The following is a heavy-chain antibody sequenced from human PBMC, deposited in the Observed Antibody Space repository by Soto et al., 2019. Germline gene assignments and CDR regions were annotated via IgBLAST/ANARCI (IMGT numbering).Heavy chain of an antibody. V-gene: IGHV4-30-2*01. CDR3: ARGPGNYGETWVDP. Sequence: QLQLQESDSGLVKPSQTLSLTCTVSDDSISSGGHSWSWIRQPPGKGLEWIGYIYHTGSTHYNPSLKSRVTISVDPSKNQFSLRLTSVTAADTAVYYCARGPGNYGETWVDPWGQGTLVTVSS. D-gene: IGHD1-7*01. CDR2: IYHTGST. CDR1: DDSISSGGHS. J-gene: IGHJ5*02.